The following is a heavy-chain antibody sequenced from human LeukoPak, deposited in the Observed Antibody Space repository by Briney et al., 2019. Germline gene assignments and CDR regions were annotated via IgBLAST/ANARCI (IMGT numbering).Heavy chain of an antibody. V-gene: IGHV3-30*04. CDR3: ARYGDYGYYFDY. CDR1: GFAFSSYA. J-gene: IGHJ4*02. Sequence: PGGSLRLSCAASGFAFSSYAMHWVRQAPGKGLEWEAVISYDGSNKYYADSVKGRFTISRDNSKNTLYLQMNSLRAEDTAVYYCARYGDYGYYFDYWGQGTLVTVSS. D-gene: IGHD4-17*01. CDR2: ISYDGSNK.